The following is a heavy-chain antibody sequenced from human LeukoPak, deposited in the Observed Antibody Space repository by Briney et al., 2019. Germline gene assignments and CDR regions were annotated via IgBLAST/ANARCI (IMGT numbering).Heavy chain of an antibody. CDR1: GFPFSTYS. Sequence: GGSLRLSCAAPGFPFSTYSLNWVRQAPGKGLEWVSSISTSGSYIYYADSVKGRFTISRDNAKNSLYLQMNSLTAEDTAVYYCARPLSRSSQAYCFDYWGQGTLVTVSS. CDR3: ARPLSRSSQAYCFDY. V-gene: IGHV3-21*01. D-gene: IGHD2-21*01. J-gene: IGHJ4*02. CDR2: ISTSGSYI.